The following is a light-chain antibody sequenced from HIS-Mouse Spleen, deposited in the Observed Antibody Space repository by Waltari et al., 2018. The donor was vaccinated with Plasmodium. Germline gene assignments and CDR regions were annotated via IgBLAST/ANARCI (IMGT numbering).Light chain of an antibody. J-gene: IGLJ2*01. CDR3: CSYAGSSTFVV. V-gene: IGLV2-23*03. CDR2: EGS. Sequence: QSALTQPASVSGSPGQSNTIPCTGTSSDVGSYNLVSWYQQHPGKAPKLMIYEGSKRPSAVSNRFSGSKSGNTASLTISGLQAEDEADYYCCSYAGSSTFVVFGGGTKLTVL. CDR1: SSDVGSYNL.